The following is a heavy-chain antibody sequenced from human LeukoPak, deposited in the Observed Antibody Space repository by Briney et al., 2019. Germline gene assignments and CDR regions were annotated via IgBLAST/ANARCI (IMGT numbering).Heavy chain of an antibody. CDR1: GFTFSSYA. CDR2: ISGSGGST. CDR3: AKDRLPLDYYYYGMDV. J-gene: IGHJ6*02. V-gene: IGHV3-23*01. Sequence: LSGGSLRLSCAASGFTFSSYAMSWVRQAPGKGLEWVSAISGSGGSTYYADSVKGRFTISRDNSKNTLYLQMNSLRAEDTAVYYCAKDRLPLDYYYYGMDVWGQGTTVTVSS. D-gene: IGHD4-17*01.